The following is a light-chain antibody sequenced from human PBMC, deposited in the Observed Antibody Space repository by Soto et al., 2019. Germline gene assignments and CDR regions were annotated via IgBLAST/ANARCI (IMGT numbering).Light chain of an antibody. J-gene: IGLJ1*01. CDR1: HTDVGNSNL. Sequence: QSALTQPASVSGSPGQSITISCTGSHTDVGNSNLVSWFQQHPAKGPVLLIYEASRRSSRISKRFSGYKSGSTASLTISGLEAEEAAVYCCSSYIDSTTFDVFGPGTQLTVL. CDR2: EAS. V-gene: IGLV2-23*01. CDR3: SSYIDSTTFDV.